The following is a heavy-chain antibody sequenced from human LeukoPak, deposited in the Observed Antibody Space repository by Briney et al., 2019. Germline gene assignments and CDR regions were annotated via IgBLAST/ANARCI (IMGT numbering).Heavy chain of an antibody. CDR2: ISAYNGNT. V-gene: IGHV1-18*01. CDR1: GYTFTSYG. J-gene: IGHJ4*02. Sequence: ASVKVSCKASGYTFTSYGISWVRQAPGQGLEWMGWISAYNGNTNYAQKLQGRVTMTTDTSTSTAYMELRSLRSDDTAVYYCARGGITYSSGWYLSARRKTMFDYWGQGTLVTVSS. CDR3: ARGGITYSSGWYLSARRKTMFDY. D-gene: IGHD6-19*01.